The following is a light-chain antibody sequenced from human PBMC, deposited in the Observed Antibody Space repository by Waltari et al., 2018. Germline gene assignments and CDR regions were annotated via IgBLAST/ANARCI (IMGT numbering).Light chain of an antibody. CDR3: QSYDSSLSGFVV. Sequence: SVLTQPPSVSGAPGQRVPIPCTGSSSNIGAGYDVHWSQQLPGPAPKLLIYGNSNRPSGVPDRFSGSKSGTSASLAITGLQAEDEADYYCQSYDSSLSGFVVFGGGTKLTVL. J-gene: IGLJ2*01. CDR2: GNS. CDR1: SSNIGAGYD. V-gene: IGLV1-40*01.